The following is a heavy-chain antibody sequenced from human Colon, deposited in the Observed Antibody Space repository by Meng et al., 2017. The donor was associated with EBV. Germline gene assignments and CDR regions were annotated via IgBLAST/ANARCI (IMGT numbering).Heavy chain of an antibody. D-gene: IGHD3-10*01. CDR1: GGSISSSHYY. CDR3: ARRRGGSGRDC. J-gene: IGHJ4*02. V-gene: IGHV4-39*01. Sequence: QRRLQRSGPGLVKPSETLPLTCTVSGGSISSSHYYWGWVRQPPGKGLQWIGTIYHSGSTSYNPSLQSRVTMFVDTSRNQFSLMLTSVTATDTAVYYCARRRGGSGRDCWGQGTLVTVSS. CDR2: IYHSGST.